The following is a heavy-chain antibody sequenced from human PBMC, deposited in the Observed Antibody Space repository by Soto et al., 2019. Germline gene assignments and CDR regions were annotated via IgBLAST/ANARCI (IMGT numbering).Heavy chain of an antibody. J-gene: IGHJ5*02. V-gene: IGHV1-2*02. CDR3: ARTVAGTRYNRFDP. CDR2: INPNSGGT. D-gene: IGHD6-19*01. Sequence: GASVKVSCKASGYTFTGYYMHWVRQAPGQGLEWMGWINPNSGGTNYAQKFQGRVTMTRDTSISTAYMELSRLRSDDTAVYYCARTVAGTRYNRFDPWGQGTLVTVSS. CDR1: GYTFTGYY.